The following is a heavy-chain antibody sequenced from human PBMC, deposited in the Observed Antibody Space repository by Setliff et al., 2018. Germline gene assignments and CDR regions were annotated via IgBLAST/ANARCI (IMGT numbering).Heavy chain of an antibody. CDR1: GYMFTTYG. CDR3: AREEGYYYDSTDYYYYMDV. CDR2: IRVYDGNT. Sequence: KVSCKTSGYMFTTYGISWVRQDPGQGLEWMGWIRVYDGNTQYSQNFQGRVTFTRDTSASTAYMELSSLRSDDTALYYCAREEGYYYDSTDYYYYMDVWGKGTTVTVSS. J-gene: IGHJ6*03. D-gene: IGHD3-22*01. V-gene: IGHV1-18*01.